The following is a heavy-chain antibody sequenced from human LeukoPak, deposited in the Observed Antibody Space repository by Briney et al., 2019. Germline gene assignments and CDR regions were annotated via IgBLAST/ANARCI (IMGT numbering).Heavy chain of an antibody. CDR3: ARLGSQGGVAALDY. J-gene: IGHJ4*02. D-gene: IGHD6-25*01. V-gene: IGHV3-74*01. CDR1: GFSSSNYW. CDR2: INSDGSST. Sequence: GGSLRLSCAASGFSSSNYWMHWVRQAPGKGLVWVSRINSDGSSTSYADSVKGRFSISRDNAKNTLYLQMNSLRAEDTAVYYCARLGSQGGVAALDYWGQGTLVTVSS.